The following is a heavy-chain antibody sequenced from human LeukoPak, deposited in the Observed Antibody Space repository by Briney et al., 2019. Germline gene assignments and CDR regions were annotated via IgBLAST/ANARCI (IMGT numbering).Heavy chain of an antibody. V-gene: IGHV2-70*01. CDR3: ARIPLRRGTYMDY. J-gene: IGHJ4*02. CDR2: IDWDDDK. Sequence: TLLNXTQTLXLTCTFSGFSLSTSGMCVSWIRQPPGKALEWLALIDWDDDKYYSTSLKTRLTISKDTSKNQVVLTMTNMDLVDTATYYCARIPLRRGTYMDYWGQGTLVTVSS. D-gene: IGHD3-16*01. CDR1: GFSLSTSGMC.